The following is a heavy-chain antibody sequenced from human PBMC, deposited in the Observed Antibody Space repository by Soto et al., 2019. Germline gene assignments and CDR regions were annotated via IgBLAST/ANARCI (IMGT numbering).Heavy chain of an antibody. CDR2: IYPGDSDT. J-gene: IGHJ4*02. V-gene: IGHV5-51*01. CDR1: GYSFTSYW. CDR3: ASGSERQQLVVNY. Sequence: PGDALKISCKGSGYSFTSYWIGWVLQIPGKGLEWMGIIYPGDSDTRYSPSFQGQVTISADKSISTAYLQWSSLKASDTAMYYCASGSERQQLVVNYWGQGTLVTVSS. D-gene: IGHD6-13*01.